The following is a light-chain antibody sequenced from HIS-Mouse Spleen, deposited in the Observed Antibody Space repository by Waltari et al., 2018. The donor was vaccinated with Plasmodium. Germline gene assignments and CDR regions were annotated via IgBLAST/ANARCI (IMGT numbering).Light chain of an antibody. CDR2: GAS. V-gene: IGKV3-20*01. CDR3: QQYGSSGT. CDR1: QSVSSSY. J-gene: IGKJ1*01. Sequence: EIVLTQSPGTLSLSPGERATLSCRASQSVSSSYLAWYQQKPGQAPRLRIYGASSRATGIPDRVSGSGSGTDFTLTISRLEPEDFAVYYCQQYGSSGTFGQGTKVEIK.